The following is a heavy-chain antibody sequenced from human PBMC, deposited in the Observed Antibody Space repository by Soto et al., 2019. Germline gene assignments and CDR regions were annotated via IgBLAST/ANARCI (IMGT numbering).Heavy chain of an antibody. CDR1: GFTFSNYA. V-gene: IGHV3-30-3*01. CDR2: ISMDGSNE. J-gene: IGHJ4*02. CDR3: GGERRFELSYKLGFGY. D-gene: IGHD1-26*01. Sequence: QVQLVESGGGVVQPGRSLRLSCAASGFTFSNYAMHWVRQAPGKGLEWVAVISMDGSNEYYADSVKDRFTISRDNSINTLYVKMNSLRAEDMASYYCGGERRFELSYKLGFGYWGQGTPVTVSS.